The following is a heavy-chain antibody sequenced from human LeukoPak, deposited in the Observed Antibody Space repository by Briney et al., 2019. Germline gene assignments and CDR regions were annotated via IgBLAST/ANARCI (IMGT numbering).Heavy chain of an antibody. V-gene: IGHV3-74*01. Sequence: GGSLRLACAPSVFTFSSYWMDWVRQAPVKELVWVSRINSDGITTSYADSVKGRFTISRDNTKNTLYLQMNSLRAEDTAVYYCARIGASVGAIDYWGQGTLVTVSS. CDR3: ARIGASVGAIDY. CDR2: INSDGITT. D-gene: IGHD1-26*01. CDR1: VFTFSSYW. J-gene: IGHJ4*02.